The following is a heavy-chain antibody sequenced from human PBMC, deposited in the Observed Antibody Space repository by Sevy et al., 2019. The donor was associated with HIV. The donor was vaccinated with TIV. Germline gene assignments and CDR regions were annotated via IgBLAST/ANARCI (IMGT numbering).Heavy chain of an antibody. D-gene: IGHD6-13*01. J-gene: IGHJ1*01. CDR3: AIDRGIAAAGTRLYFQH. CDR2: IKQDGSEK. CDR1: GFTFSSYW. V-gene: IGHV3-7*01. Sequence: GGSLRLSCAASGFTFSSYWMSWVRQAPGKGLEWVANIKQDGSEKYYVDSVKGRFTISRDNAKNSLYLQMNSLRAEDTAVYYCAIDRGIAAAGTRLYFQHWGQGTLVTVSS.